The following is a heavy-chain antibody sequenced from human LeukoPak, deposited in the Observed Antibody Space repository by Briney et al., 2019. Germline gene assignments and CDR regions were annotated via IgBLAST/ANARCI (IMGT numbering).Heavy chain of an antibody. CDR3: ARVLVPDYYYYYYMDV. CDR1: GFTFSSYA. J-gene: IGHJ6*03. Sequence: GRSLRLSCAASGFTFSSYAMHWVRQAPGKGLEWVAVISYDGSNKYYADSVKGRFTISRDNSKNTLYLQMNSLRAEDTAVYYCARVLVPDYYYYYYMDVWGKGTTVTVSS. CDR2: ISYDGSNK. V-gene: IGHV3-30-3*01. D-gene: IGHD2-2*01.